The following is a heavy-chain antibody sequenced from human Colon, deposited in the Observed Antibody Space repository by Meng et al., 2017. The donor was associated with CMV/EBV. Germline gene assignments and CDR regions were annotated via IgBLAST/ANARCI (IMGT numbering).Heavy chain of an antibody. Sequence: GGSLRLSCVASGFTFNKYWMHWVRQPPGGGLVWLSRIDNEGSGAIYADSVRGRFTVSRDNARNTVYLQMNNLRDEDTAVYYCARDTPHNAFEPWGHGILVTVSS. D-gene: IGHD2-15*01. J-gene: IGHJ5*02. CDR2: IDNEGSGA. V-gene: IGHV3-74*01. CDR1: GFTFNKYW. CDR3: ARDTPHNAFEP.